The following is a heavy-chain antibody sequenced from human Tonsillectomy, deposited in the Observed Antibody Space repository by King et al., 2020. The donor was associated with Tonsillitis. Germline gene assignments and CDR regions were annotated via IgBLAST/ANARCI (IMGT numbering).Heavy chain of an antibody. Sequence: VQLVESGAGVVKPGGSLRLSCEASGFTFSSYGMHWVRQAPGKGLEWVAFIRYDGSNEYYTDSVKGRFTISRDNSKNTLYLQMNSLRAEDTAVYYCAKDCYYAIFTGYYSPEYLHHWGRGTLVIVCS. CDR1: GFTFSSYG. CDR2: IRYDGSNE. V-gene: IGHV3-30*02. J-gene: IGHJ1*01. D-gene: IGHD3-9*01. CDR3: AKDCYYAIFTGYYSPEYLHH.